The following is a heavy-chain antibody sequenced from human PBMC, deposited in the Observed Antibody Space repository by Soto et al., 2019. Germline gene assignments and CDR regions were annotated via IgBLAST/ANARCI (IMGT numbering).Heavy chain of an antibody. D-gene: IGHD5-18*01. CDR1: GFTFRSYD. CDR2: ISHDGSKT. V-gene: IGHV3-30*18. Sequence: QVQLVESGGGVVQPGRSLRLSCAASGFTFRSYDLHWVRQAPGKGLEWVAVISHDGSKTYYTGSVEGRFTISRDNFKNTLYLQMDSLRTEDTGMYYCAKGDLDTSMAMAFDNWGQGTLVTVSS. CDR3: AKGDLDTSMAMAFDN. J-gene: IGHJ4*02.